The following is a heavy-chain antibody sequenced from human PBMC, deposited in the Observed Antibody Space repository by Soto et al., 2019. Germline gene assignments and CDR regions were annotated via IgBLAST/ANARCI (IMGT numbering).Heavy chain of an antibody. CDR1: GGSIRSSSW. J-gene: IGHJ3*01. V-gene: IGHV4-4*02. D-gene: IGHD2-21*02. CDR2: IYHAGST. CDR3: ARASSFRGDFHV. Sequence: QVQLQESGPGLVKPSGTLSLTCSVSGGSIRSSSWWTWLRQSPGKGLEWIGEIYHAGSTNYNPSFQSRVTNSADTSKNFFSLRLTSVTAADTAIYYCARASSFRGDFHVWGQGTAVTISS.